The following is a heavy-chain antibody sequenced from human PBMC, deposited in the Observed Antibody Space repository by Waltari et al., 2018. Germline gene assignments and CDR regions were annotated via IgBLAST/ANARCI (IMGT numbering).Heavy chain of an antibody. J-gene: IGHJ4*02. CDR3: ARCPREYYYDSSGYYDY. V-gene: IGHV4-34*01. CDR1: GGSFSGYY. CDR2: INHSGST. D-gene: IGHD3-22*01. Sequence: QVQLQQWGAGLLKPSETLSLTCAVYGGSFSGYYWSWIRQPPGKGLEWIGEINHSGSTNYNPSLKSRVTISVDTSKNQFSLKLSSVTAADTAVYYCARCPREYYYDSSGYYDYWGQGTLVTVSS.